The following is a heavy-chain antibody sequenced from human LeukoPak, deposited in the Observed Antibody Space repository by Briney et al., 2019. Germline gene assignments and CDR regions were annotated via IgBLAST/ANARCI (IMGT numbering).Heavy chain of an antibody. Sequence: GASLRLSCAASGFKFGTYAMTWVRQAPGKGLEWVSTLSGTGGSTYYADSVKGRFTISRDNSENTLFLQMNSLKAEDTAIYYCAKNRRVEATPVDYWGQGTLVTVYS. CDR1: GFKFGTYA. CDR3: AKNRRVEATPVDY. V-gene: IGHV3-23*01. J-gene: IGHJ4*02. D-gene: IGHD2-15*01. CDR2: LSGTGGST.